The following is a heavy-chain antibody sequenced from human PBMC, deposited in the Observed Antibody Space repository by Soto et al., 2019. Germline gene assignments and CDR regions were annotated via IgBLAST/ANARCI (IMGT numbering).Heavy chain of an antibody. CDR1: GFTFSSYA. J-gene: IGHJ4*02. V-gene: IGHV3-23*01. D-gene: IGHD2-8*01. Sequence: GGSLRLSCAASGFTFSSYAMSWVRQAPGKGLEWVSAISGSGGSTYYADSVKGRFTISRDNSKNTLYLQMNSLRAEDRAVYYWAKRYCTNGVCSFPRPTTIDYWGQGTLVTVSS. CDR3: AKRYCTNGVCSFPRPTTIDY. CDR2: ISGSGGST.